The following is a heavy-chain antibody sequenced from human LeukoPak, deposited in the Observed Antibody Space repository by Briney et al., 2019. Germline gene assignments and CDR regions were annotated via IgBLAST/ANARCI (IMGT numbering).Heavy chain of an antibody. J-gene: IGHJ6*03. D-gene: IGHD5-18*01. V-gene: IGHV1-2*02. CDR1: GYTFTGYY. CDR3: ARMGWSDTAMVTLYYYYMDV. Sequence: HWASVKVSCKASGYTFTGYYMHWVRQAPGQGLEWMGWINPNSGGTNYAQKFQGRVTMTRDTSISTAYMELSRLRSDDTAVYYCARMGWSDTAMVTLYYYYMDVWGKGTTVTVSS. CDR2: INPNSGGT.